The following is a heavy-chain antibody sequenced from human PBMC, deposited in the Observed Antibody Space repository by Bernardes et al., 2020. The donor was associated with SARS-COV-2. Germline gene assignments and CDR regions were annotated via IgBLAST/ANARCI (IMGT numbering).Heavy chain of an antibody. J-gene: IGHJ4*02. CDR2: INHSGST. D-gene: IGHD7-27*01. CDR3: ARNWGLHKDRGVDY. Sequence: LSLTCAVYGGSFSGYYWSWIRQPPGKGLEWIGEINHSGSTNYNPSLKSRVTISVDTSKNQFSLKLSSVTAADTAVYYCARNWGLHKDRGVDYWGQGTLVTVSS. CDR1: GGSFSGYY. V-gene: IGHV4-34*01.